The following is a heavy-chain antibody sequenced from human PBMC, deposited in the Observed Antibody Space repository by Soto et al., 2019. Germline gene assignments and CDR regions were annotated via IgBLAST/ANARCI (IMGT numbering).Heavy chain of an antibody. CDR1: GFTFNNYA. CDR2: MSGSGGST. D-gene: IGHD3-3*01. CDR3: VKDLGYSIVAMGGGMDV. Sequence: EVQLLESGGGFVQPGGSMRLSCVASGFTFNNYAMNWVRQAPGKGPEWVSVMSGSGGSTFYADSVRGRVTTSRDTSKHTVYMQMDRLRVDDTAIYYCVKDLGYSIVAMGGGMDVWGRVATVTVSS. J-gene: IGHJ6*02. V-gene: IGHV3-23*01.